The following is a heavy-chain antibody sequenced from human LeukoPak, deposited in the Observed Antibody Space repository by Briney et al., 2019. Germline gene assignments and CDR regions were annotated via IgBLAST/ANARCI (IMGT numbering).Heavy chain of an antibody. V-gene: IGHV3-30*01. J-gene: IGHJ4*02. D-gene: IGHD3-10*01. Sequence: GGSLRLSCAASGFTFSNYAMHWVRQAPGKGLEWVSLISSGGTYEYYEDSVKGRFTISRDNSKNTLYLQLNRLRAEDTAVYYCARDSTYYYDSGSSGPHYFDNWGQGTLVSVSS. CDR2: ISSGGTYE. CDR1: GFTFSNYA. CDR3: ARDSTYYYDSGSSGPHYFDN.